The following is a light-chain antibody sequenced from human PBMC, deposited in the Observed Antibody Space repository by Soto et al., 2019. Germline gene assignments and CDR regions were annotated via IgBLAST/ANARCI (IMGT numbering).Light chain of an antibody. CDR3: QQFSSYPLT. Sequence: KVMTQSPATLSVSPGERATLSCRAGRSLGSNLAWYQQKPGQAPRLLIYDASTRATGVPDRFSGSGSGTDFTLTISRLEPEDFAVYYCQQFSSYPLTFGGGTKVEIK. J-gene: IGKJ4*01. V-gene: IGKV3-15*01. CDR1: RSLGSN. CDR2: DAS.